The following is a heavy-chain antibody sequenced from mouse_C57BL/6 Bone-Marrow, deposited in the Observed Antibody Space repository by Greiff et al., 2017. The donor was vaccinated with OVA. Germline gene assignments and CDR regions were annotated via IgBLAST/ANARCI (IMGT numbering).Heavy chain of an antibody. CDR2: IYPRSGNT. D-gene: IGHD4-1*01. CDR3: ALTQYFDV. V-gene: IGHV1-81*01. CDR1: GYTLTSYG. J-gene: IGHJ1*03. Sequence: QVQLQQSGAELARPGASVQLSCKASGYTLTSYGISWVKQRPGQGLEWIGEIYPRSGNTYYNEKFKGKATLTADKSSSTAYMELRSLTSEDSAVYFCALTQYFDVWGTGTTVTVSS.